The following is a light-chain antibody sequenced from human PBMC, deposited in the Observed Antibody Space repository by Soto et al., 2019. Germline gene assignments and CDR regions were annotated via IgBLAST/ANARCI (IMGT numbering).Light chain of an antibody. Sequence: QSALTQPPSASGSPGQSVTISCTGTSSDVGGYNYVSWYQQHPGKAPKLMIYEVSKRPSGVPDRFSGSKSGNTASLTVSGLQAEDEADYYCSSYAGSNKVVFGGGIKRTVL. J-gene: IGLJ2*01. CDR2: EVS. CDR1: SSDVGGYNY. V-gene: IGLV2-8*01. CDR3: SSYAGSNKVV.